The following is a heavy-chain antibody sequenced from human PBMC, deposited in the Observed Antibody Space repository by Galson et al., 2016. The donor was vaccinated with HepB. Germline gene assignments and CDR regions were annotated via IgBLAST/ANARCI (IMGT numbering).Heavy chain of an antibody. CDR3: AAGGIVLVPAGLDYYYYGMDV. J-gene: IGHJ6*02. CDR2: FDPEDGEA. D-gene: IGHD2-2*01. V-gene: IGHV1-24*01. Sequence: SVKVSCKVSGYTLTELSMHWVRQAPGKGLEWMGSFDPEDGEAIYAQKFQGRVTMTEDTSTDTAYMELSSLRSEDTAVYYCAAGGIVLVPAGLDYYYYGMDVWGQGTAVTVSS. CDR1: GYTLTELS.